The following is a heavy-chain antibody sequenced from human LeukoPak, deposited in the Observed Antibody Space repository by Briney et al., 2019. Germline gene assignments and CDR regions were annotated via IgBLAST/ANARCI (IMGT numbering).Heavy chain of an antibody. V-gene: IGHV1-8*03. J-gene: IGHJ3*02. CDR3: AREFHTLKGDAFDI. CDR2: MNPNSGNT. CDR1: GYTFTSYD. Sequence: APVRVSCKASGYTFTSYDINWVRQATGQGLEWMGWMNPNSGNTGYAQKFQGRVTITRNTSISTAYMELSSLRSEDTAVYYCAREFHTLKGDAFDIWGQGTMVTVSS. D-gene: IGHD3-16*01.